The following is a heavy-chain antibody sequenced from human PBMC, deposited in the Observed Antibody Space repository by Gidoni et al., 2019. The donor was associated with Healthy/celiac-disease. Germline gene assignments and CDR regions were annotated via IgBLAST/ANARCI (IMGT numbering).Heavy chain of an antibody. D-gene: IGHD3-3*01. CDR3: AKDNFGVASSAVDY. CDR2: ISGSGGST. J-gene: IGHJ4*02. V-gene: IGHV3-23*01. CDR1: GFTFSSYA. Sequence: EVQLLESGGGLVQPGGSLRVSCAASGFTFSSYAMSWVRPAPGKGLEWVSAISGSGGSTYSAASVKGRFTISRDNSKNTLYLQMNSLRAEDTAVYYCAKDNFGVASSAVDYWCQGPLVTVSS.